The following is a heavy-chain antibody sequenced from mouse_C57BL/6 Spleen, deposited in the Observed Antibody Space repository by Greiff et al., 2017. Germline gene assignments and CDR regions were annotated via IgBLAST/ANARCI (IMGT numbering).Heavy chain of an antibody. CDR3: ARWASLFAMEC. Sequence: QVQLKESGPELVKPGASVKISCKASGFAFSSSWMNWVQQRPGKGLEWIGRIYPGDGDTNYNGKFKGKATLTADKSSCTAYMQLSSLTSEDSAVYFCARWASLFAMECWGQGTSVTVS. V-gene: IGHV1-82*01. CDR1: GFAFSSSW. CDR2: IYPGDGDT. J-gene: IGHJ4*01. D-gene: IGHD6-1*01.